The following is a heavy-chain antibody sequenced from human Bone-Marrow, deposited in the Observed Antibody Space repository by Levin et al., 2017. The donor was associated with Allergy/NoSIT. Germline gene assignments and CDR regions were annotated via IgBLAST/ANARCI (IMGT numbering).Heavy chain of an antibody. CDR2: IYNGGRI. D-gene: IGHD3-10*01. CDR3: ARRRYYGSGRYGFDI. CDR1: GFTVSDNY. Sequence: PGGSLRLSCAVSGFTVSDNYMNWVRQAPGKGLEWVSVIYNGGRIFYADSVKGRFTISGDNSQNTLYLQMNSLRAEDTAVYYCARRRYYGSGRYGFDIWGQGTMVTVSS. J-gene: IGHJ3*02. V-gene: IGHV3-53*01.